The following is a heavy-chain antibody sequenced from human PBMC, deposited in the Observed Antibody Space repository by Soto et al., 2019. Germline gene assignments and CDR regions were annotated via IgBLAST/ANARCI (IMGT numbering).Heavy chain of an antibody. Sequence: QAHLVQSGAEVKMPGDSVQVSCKASGFVSTNHNCHWVRQAPGQSLEWMGRINAGNGNTQYAQNFQGRVTFTSDPSATTAFMELTNLRLEDRAMYYCASDYGSNWRLWGQGTLVSVSS. CDR2: INAGNGNT. V-gene: IGHV1-3*01. CDR1: GFVSTNHN. J-gene: IGHJ4*02. D-gene: IGHD6-19*01. CDR3: ASDYGSNWRL.